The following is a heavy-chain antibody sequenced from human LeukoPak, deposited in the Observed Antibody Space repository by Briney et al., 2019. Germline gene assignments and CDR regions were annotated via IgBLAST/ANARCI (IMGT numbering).Heavy chain of an antibody. V-gene: IGHV3-30*02. CDR1: GFTFSSYG. J-gene: IGHJ3*02. CDR3: AKRDYEWDHRSPFDI. D-gene: IGHD1-26*01. Sequence: GGSLRLSCAASGFTFSSYGMHWVRQAPGKGLEWVAFIRFDGSEKYYADSVKGRFTISRDNSKNTMYVQMNSLRAEDTAVYYCAKRDYEWDHRSPFDIWGQGTMVTVSS. CDR2: IRFDGSEK.